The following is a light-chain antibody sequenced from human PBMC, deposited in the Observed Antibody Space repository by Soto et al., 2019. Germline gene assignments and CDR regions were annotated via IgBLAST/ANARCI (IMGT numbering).Light chain of an antibody. CDR1: QSVSAGH. Sequence: IVVTKSSGTLSLYTRERAPLSCMASQSVSAGHLARYQQKPGQAPRLLIYGASSRATGIPDRFSGSGSGTDFTLTISRLEPEDFAVYYCQQYGGSPITFGQGTRLEIK. CDR3: QQYGGSPIT. V-gene: IGKV3-20*01. J-gene: IGKJ5*01. CDR2: GAS.